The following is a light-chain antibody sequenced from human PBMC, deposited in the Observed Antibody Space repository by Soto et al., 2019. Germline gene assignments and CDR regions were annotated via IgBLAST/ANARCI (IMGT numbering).Light chain of an antibody. CDR3: QQYSTWWT. CDR1: QSLGGW. CDR2: ATS. Sequence: DIQMTQSPSALSASVGDRVTITCRASQSLGGWLAWYQQKAGKAPKVLIYATSTLQSGVPSRFSGSGSGTQFTLTISSLQPDDSATYYCQQYSTWWTFGQGTKVEIK. V-gene: IGKV1-5*03. J-gene: IGKJ1*01.